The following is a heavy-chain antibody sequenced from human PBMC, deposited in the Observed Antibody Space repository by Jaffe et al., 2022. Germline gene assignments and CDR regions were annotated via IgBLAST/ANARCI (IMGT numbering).Heavy chain of an antibody. CDR2: ISNFNTGGTT. V-gene: IGHV3-23*01. CDR1: GFTFSSYA. D-gene: IGHD3-10*01. J-gene: IGHJ4*02. CDR3: GKERGGGVTRIVDS. Sequence: EVQLLQSGGGLVQPGGSLRLSCATSGFTFSSYAMTWVRQAPGKGLEWVSVISNFNTGGTTYYADSVKGRFTISRDNSKNTLYLQMDSLRAEDTATYYCGKERGGGVTRIVDSWGQGTLVTVSS.